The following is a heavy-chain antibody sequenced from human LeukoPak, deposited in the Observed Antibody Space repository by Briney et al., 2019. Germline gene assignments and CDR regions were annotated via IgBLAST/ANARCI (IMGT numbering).Heavy chain of an antibody. J-gene: IGHJ4*02. CDR2: ISAYNRKP. Sequence: ASVKVSCKASGYTFTSYGISWVRQAPGQRFKCMEWISAYNRKPTYAQKLQGRATMTTDTYTSTAYMELRSLRSEDTAVYYCARGVAARPGDYWGQGTLVTVSS. CDR3: ARGVAARPGDY. V-gene: IGHV1-18*01. CDR1: GYTFTSYG. D-gene: IGHD6-6*01.